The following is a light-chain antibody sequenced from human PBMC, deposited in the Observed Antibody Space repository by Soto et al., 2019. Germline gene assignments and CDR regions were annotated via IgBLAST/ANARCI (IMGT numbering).Light chain of an antibody. CDR1: QTVSNNY. V-gene: IGKV3-20*01. CDR3: QQHAGSPWT. Sequence: EIVMTQSPATLSVSPGERATLSCRASQTVSNNYLVWYQHKPGRAPRLLIFRASIRAADIPDRFRGSGSGTDFNLTITRLEPEDFAVYYCQQHAGSPWTLGQGTKVDIK. J-gene: IGKJ1*01. CDR2: RAS.